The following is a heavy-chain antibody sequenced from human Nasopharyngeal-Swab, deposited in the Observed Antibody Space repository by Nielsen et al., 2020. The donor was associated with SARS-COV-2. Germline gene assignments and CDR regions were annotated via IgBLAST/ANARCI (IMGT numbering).Heavy chain of an antibody. CDR1: GYSISSGYY. Sequence: SETLSLTCTVSGYSISSGYYWGWIRQPPGKGLEWIGSIYHSGSTYYNPSLKSRVTISVDTSKNQLSLKLSSVTAADTAVYYCARVGARDYVWGSYRPNPGGYWGQGTLVTVSS. D-gene: IGHD3-16*02. V-gene: IGHV4-38-2*02. CDR3: ARVGARDYVWGSYRPNPGGY. CDR2: IYHSGST. J-gene: IGHJ4*02.